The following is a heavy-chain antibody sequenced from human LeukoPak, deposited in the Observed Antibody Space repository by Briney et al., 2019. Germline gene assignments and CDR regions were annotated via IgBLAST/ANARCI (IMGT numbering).Heavy chain of an antibody. CDR2: IIPIFGTA. J-gene: IGHJ4*02. CDR1: GGTFSSYA. V-gene: IGHV1-69*01. Sequence: SVKVSCKASGGTFSSYAISWVRQAPGQGLEWMGGIIPIFGTANYAQKFQGRVTITADESTSTAYMELSSLRSEDTAVYYCARVGSSTVGAPNYWGQGTLVTVSS. CDR3: ARVGSSTVGAPNY. D-gene: IGHD1-26*01.